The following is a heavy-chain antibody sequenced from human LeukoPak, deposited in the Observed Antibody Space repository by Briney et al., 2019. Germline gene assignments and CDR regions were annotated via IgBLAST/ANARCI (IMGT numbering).Heavy chain of an antibody. Sequence: GGSLRLSCAASGVTFSTYGIHWVRQAPGKGREWVAFIRYDGTNKWYADSVKGRFTISRDNSKNMLYLQMNSLRAEDTAVYHCAKDRDYGDYPSAYYYYMDVWGKGTTVTVSS. D-gene: IGHD4-17*01. CDR2: IRYDGTNK. J-gene: IGHJ6*03. CDR3: AKDRDYGDYPSAYYYYMDV. V-gene: IGHV3-30*02. CDR1: GVTFSTYG.